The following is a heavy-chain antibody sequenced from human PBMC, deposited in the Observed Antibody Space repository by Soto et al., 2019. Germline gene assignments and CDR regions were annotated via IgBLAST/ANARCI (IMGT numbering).Heavy chain of an antibody. Sequence: ECLKISCKGSGYSFTSYWISWVRQIPWKGLEWMGRIDPIDSYTNYSPSFQGHVTISADKSISTAYLQWSSLKASDTAMYYCARDIVVVPAAHARYYYGMDLWGLETTVTAS. D-gene: IGHD2-2*01. CDR3: ARDIVVVPAAHARYYYGMDL. J-gene: IGHJ6*01. V-gene: IGHV5-10-1*01. CDR2: IDPIDSYT. CDR1: GYSFTSYW.